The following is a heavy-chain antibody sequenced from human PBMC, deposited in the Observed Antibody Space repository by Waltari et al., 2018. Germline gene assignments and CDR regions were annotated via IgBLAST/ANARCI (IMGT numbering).Heavy chain of an antibody. V-gene: IGHV3-7*04. J-gene: IGHJ4*02. Sequence: EEQLVESGGGLVQPGGSLRLSCAASGFTFSSDWMCWFRQAPGKGLEWVANRKQDAREKHDVDSLKGRITVSRDNAKNSLYLDMDSLRAEDTAVYYCARGRLWGFDLWGQGTLVTVSS. CDR1: GFTFSSDW. D-gene: IGHD3-16*01. CDR3: ARGRLWGFDL. CDR2: RKQDAREK.